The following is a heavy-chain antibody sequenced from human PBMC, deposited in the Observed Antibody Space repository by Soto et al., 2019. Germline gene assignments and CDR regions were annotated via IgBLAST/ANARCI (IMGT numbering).Heavy chain of an antibody. CDR2: IYYSGST. Sequence: PSETLSLTCTVSGGSVSSTSYYWSWIRQPPGKGLERIGFIYYSGSTNYNPSLKSRVTISVDRSKNHFSLKLSSVTAADTAVYYCARGGGYTFDYWGQGTLVTVSS. J-gene: IGHJ4*02. D-gene: IGHD3-16*01. V-gene: IGHV4-61*01. CDR3: ARGGGYTFDY. CDR1: GGSVSSTSYY.